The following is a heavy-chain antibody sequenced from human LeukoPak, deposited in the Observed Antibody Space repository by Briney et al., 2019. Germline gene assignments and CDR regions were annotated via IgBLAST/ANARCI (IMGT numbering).Heavy chain of an antibody. Sequence: SETRSLTCLVSGGSISSGSYYWGWPRHTPGKGLEWIRRFYYSGSTYYNPPLKRRVTISVDTSKSQCSLKLRSVTAADTAVYYCARHDLGEDSSVWYYFDYWGQGTLVTVSS. CDR3: ARHDLGEDSSVWYYFDY. CDR1: GGSISSGSYY. J-gene: IGHJ4*02. D-gene: IGHD6-19*01. CDR2: FYYSGST. V-gene: IGHV4-39*01.